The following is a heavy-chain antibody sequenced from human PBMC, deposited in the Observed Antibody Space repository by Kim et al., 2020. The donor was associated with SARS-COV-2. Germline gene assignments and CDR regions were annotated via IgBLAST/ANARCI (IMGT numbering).Heavy chain of an antibody. J-gene: IGHJ4*02. CDR1: GGSFSGYY. Sequence: SETLSLTCAVYGGSFSGYYWSWIRQPPGKGLEWIGEINHSGSTNYNPSLKSRVTISVDTSKNQFSLKLSSVTAADTAVYYCARLRDLYCSGGSCYPFDYWGQGTLVTVSS. V-gene: IGHV4-34*01. CDR3: ARLRDLYCSGGSCYPFDY. CDR2: INHSGST. D-gene: IGHD2-15*01.